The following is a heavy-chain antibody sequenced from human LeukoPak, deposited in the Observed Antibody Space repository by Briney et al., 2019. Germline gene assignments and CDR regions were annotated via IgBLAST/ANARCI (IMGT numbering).Heavy chain of an antibody. D-gene: IGHD3-10*01. Sequence: PSETLSLTCTVSGGSISSGGYYWSWIRQHPGKGLEWIGYIYYSGSTNYNPSLKSRVTISVDTSKNQFSLKLSSVTAADTAVYYCAARYGSGSYYRWGQGTLVTVSS. V-gene: IGHV4-61*08. CDR2: IYYSGST. J-gene: IGHJ4*02. CDR1: GGSISSGGYY. CDR3: AARYGSGSYYR.